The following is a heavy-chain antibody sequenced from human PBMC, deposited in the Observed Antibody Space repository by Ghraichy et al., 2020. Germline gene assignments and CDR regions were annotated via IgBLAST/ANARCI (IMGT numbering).Heavy chain of an antibody. CDR2: IIPILGIA. CDR1: GGTFSSYA. D-gene: IGHD3-22*01. V-gene: IGHV1-69*04. J-gene: IGHJ4*02. Sequence: SVKVSCKASGGTFSSYAISWVRQAPGQGLEWMGRIIPILGIANYAQKFQGRVTITADKSTSTAYMELSSLRSEDTAVYYCARVIRNYYDSSGYYDYWGQGTRVTVSS. CDR3: ARVIRNYYDSSGYYDY.